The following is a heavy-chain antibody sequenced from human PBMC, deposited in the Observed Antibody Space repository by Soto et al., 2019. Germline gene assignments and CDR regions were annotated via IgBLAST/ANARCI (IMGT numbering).Heavy chain of an antibody. V-gene: IGHV3-30*03. CDR3: ARAYYFGSATSYTLYY. CDR2: ISDDGVSK. Sequence: PGGSLRLSCAASGFTFSNYGMHWVRQAPGKGLEWVAVISDDGVSKYYADSVQGRFTISRDNSESAVFLQMNSLRPDDTALYFCARAYYFGSATSYTLYYWGQGTQVTVSS. D-gene: IGHD3-10*01. CDR1: GFTFSNYG. J-gene: IGHJ4*02.